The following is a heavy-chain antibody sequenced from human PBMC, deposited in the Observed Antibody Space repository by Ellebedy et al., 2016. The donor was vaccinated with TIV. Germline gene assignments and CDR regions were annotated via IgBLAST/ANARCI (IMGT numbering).Heavy chain of an antibody. CDR3: VKDVAWDFDY. Sequence: PGGSLRLSCSASGFTFSMYAMHWVRQAPGKGLEYVSSIDNNGGSASYSDSVRGRFTISRDNSKNTLYLQLSSLRAEDTAVYYCVKDVAWDFDYWGQGTLVTVSS. CDR1: GFTFSMYA. J-gene: IGHJ4*02. CDR2: IDNNGGSA. V-gene: IGHV3-64D*09. D-gene: IGHD5-12*01.